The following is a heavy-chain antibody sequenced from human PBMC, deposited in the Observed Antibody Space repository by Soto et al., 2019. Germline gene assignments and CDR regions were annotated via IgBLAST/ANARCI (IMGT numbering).Heavy chain of an antibody. D-gene: IGHD3-22*01. J-gene: IGHJ4*01. V-gene: IGHV3-11*06. CDR2: ISGSRNYT. CDR3: AGWTNYDNGGYQYFDY. CDR1: GFTFSDYY. Sequence: GESLKISCAASGFTFSDYYMTCIRQARWKGLKWVSFISGSRNYTEYADSLKGLFTISRDNAKNSLYLEMNSLRVEDTAVYYCAGWTNYDNGGYQYFDYSGRGTLVTVSS.